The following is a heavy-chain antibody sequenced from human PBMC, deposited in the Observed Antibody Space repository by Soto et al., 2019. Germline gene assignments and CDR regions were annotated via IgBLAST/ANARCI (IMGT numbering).Heavy chain of an antibody. V-gene: IGHV3-30-3*01. CDR3: ARVSSSGWYVDY. CDR2: ISYDGSNK. Sequence: GGSLRLSCAASGFTFSSYAMHWVRQAPGKGLEWVAVISYDGSNKYYADSVKGRFTISRDNSKNTLYLQMNSLRAEDTAVYYCARVSSSGWYVDYWGPGTLVTVSS. CDR1: GFTFSSYA. J-gene: IGHJ4*02. D-gene: IGHD6-19*01.